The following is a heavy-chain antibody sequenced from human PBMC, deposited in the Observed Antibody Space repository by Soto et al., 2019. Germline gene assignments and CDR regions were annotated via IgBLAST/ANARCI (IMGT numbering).Heavy chain of an antibody. J-gene: IGHJ6*02. CDR3: ARARLSNGDPNIYFFYGLDV. CDR1: GDMFRNSA. CDR2: IIPLFRKT. V-gene: IGHV1-69*01. Sequence: QVQLVQSGAEVTRPGSSVKVSCKASGDMFRNSAFTWVRQAPGQGLAWMGVIIPLFRKTNVAQNFQGRVTFTADESTSSLYMEASSLTSEDTAVYYCARARLSNGDPNIYFFYGLDVWGQGTTITVSS. D-gene: IGHD3-10*01.